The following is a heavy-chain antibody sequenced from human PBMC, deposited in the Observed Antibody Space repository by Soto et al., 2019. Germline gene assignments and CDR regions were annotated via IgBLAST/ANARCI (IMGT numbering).Heavy chain of an antibody. CDR3: ARGNSGIDH. J-gene: IGHJ4*02. CDR1: GFTFSTYT. V-gene: IGHV3-21*01. Sequence: GGSLRLSCAASGFTFSTYTMNWVRQAPGKGLEWVSSISSSSNYIYYTDSLRGRFTISRDNAKSSLHLQINSLRAEDTAVYFCARGNSGIDHWGQGTLVTVSS. D-gene: IGHD6-25*01. CDR2: ISSSSNYI.